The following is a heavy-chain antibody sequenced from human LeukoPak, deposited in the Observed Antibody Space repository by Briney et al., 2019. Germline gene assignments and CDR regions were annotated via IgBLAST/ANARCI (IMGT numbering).Heavy chain of an antibody. J-gene: IGHJ5*02. CDR2: VYYTGST. CDR3: ARDLGSGYDYWFDP. Sequence: SETLSLTCTVSGGSICRYSWNWIRQPPGKGLEWIGYVYYTGSTNYNPSLKGRVSILVDTSKNQFSLTLSSVTAADTAVYYCARDLGSGYDYWFDPWGQGTLVTVSS. D-gene: IGHD5-12*01. CDR1: GGSICRYS. V-gene: IGHV4-59*12.